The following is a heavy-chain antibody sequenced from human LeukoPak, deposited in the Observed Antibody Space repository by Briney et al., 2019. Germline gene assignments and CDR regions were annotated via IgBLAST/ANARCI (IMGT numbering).Heavy chain of an antibody. J-gene: IGHJ4*02. D-gene: IGHD6-19*01. Sequence: GGSLRLSCAASGFTFSAYSMNWVRQAPGKGLEWVSSISSGSRYIYYADSVKGRFTISRDNAKDSLYLQMNSLRAEDTAVYSCAKDAFSSGWELFDYWGQGTLVTVSS. CDR3: AKDAFSSGWELFDY. CDR2: ISSGSRYI. CDR1: GFTFSAYS. V-gene: IGHV3-21*01.